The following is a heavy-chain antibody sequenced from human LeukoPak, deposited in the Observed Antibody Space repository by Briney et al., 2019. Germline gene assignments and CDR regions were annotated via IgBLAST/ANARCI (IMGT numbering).Heavy chain of an antibody. CDR3: ARVATGSYDWFDP. V-gene: IGHV3-7*01. Sequence: PGGSLRLSCAASGFTFSSYWMSWVRQAPAKGPEWVANIRQDGSERYYVDSVKGRFTISRDNAKNSLYLQMNSLRAEDTAVYFCARVATGSYDWFDPWGQGTLVTASS. D-gene: IGHD3-10*01. CDR2: IRQDGSER. J-gene: IGHJ5*02. CDR1: GFTFSSYW.